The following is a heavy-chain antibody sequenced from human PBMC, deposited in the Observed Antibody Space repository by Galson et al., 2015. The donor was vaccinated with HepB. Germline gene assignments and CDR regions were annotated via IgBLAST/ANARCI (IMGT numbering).Heavy chain of an antibody. Sequence: SLRLSCAASGFTFSSYAMHWVRQAPGKGLEWVALISYDGSNKYYADSVKGRFTISRDNSKKTLYLQMSGLRADDTAVYFCTTGSAAGRDYWGQGTLVIVSS. V-gene: IGHV3-30*14. CDR3: TTGSAAGRDY. D-gene: IGHD1-14*01. CDR1: GFTFSSYA. CDR2: ISYDGSNK. J-gene: IGHJ4*02.